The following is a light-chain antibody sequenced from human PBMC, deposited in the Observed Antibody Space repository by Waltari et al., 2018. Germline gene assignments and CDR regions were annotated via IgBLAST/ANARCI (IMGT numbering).Light chain of an antibody. CDR3: QAWDSITCV. CDR2: QDN. V-gene: IGLV3-1*01. J-gene: IGLJ1*01. Sequence: SFELTQPPSVSLSPGQTASITCSVDILGDKCTFWYQQKPGQSPLLVIYQDNNRPAGIPERFSDSNASNTATLTIIGTQAMDEADYYCQAWDSITCVFGTGTKVTVL. CDR1: ILGDKC.